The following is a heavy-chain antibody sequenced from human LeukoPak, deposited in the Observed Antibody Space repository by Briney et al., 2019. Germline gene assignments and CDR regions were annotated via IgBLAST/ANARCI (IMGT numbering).Heavy chain of an antibody. CDR3: ARVASGLRNFDF. D-gene: IGHD4-17*01. Sequence: PGGSLRLSCAASGFTFSRHSMNWVRQAPGKGLEWVSYISTSSTIIYYADSVKGRFTISRDNAKNSLFLHMNSLRDEDTAVYYCARVASGLRNFDFWGQGTLVTVSS. J-gene: IGHJ4*02. CDR2: ISTSSTII. CDR1: GFTFSRHS. V-gene: IGHV3-48*02.